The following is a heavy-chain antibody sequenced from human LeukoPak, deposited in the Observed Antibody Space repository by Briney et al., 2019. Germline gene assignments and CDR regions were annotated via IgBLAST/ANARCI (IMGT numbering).Heavy chain of an antibody. CDR3: ARVGATTRNWFDP. V-gene: IGHV5-51*01. CDR2: IYPGDSNT. D-gene: IGHD1-26*01. J-gene: IGHJ5*02. CDR1: GYSFTSYW. Sequence: GESLKISCKGSGYSFTSYWIGWVRQMPGKGLEWMGIIYPGDSNTRYSPSFQGQVTISADKSISTAYLQRSSLKASDTAMYYCARVGATTRNWFDPWGQGTLVTVSS.